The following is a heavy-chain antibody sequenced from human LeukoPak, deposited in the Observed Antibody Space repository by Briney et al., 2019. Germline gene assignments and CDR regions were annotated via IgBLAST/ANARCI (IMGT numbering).Heavy chain of an antibody. V-gene: IGHV3-48*03. D-gene: IGHD6-13*01. CDR2: ISSSGSTI. J-gene: IGHJ4*02. CDR1: GFTFRSYE. Sequence: PGGSLRLSCAASGFTFRSYEMIWVRQAPGKGLEWVSYISSSGSTIYYADSVKGRFTISRDNAKNSLYLQMNSLRAEDTAVYYCARGPLLVFHYWGQGTLVTVSS. CDR3: ARGPLLVFHY.